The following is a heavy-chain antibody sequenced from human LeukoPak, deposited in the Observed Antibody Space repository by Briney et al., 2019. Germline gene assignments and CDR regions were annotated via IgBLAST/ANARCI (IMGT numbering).Heavy chain of an antibody. Sequence: EASVKVSCKASGYTFTNYDINWVRRATGQGLEWMGWMNPNSGNTGYAQKFQGRVTMIRSTSISTAYMELSSLTSEDTVVYYCARVSLGYCSGGTCYFQDHWGQGTLVTVSS. CDR2: MNPNSGNT. D-gene: IGHD2-15*01. J-gene: IGHJ4*02. CDR3: ARVSLGYCSGGTCYFQDH. CDR1: GYTFTNYD. V-gene: IGHV1-8*01.